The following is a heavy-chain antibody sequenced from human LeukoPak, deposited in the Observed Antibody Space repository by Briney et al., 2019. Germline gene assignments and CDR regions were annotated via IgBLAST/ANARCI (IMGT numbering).Heavy chain of an antibody. J-gene: IGHJ4*02. CDR1: GGSISDYY. CDR2: ISDSGRI. V-gene: IGHV4-59*08. Sequence: SETLSLTCSVSGGSISDYYWSWIRQPPGKGLEWIGYISDSGRIDYNPSLKSRVTISVDTSKSQFSLNLNSVTAADTAVYYCARHRLRRPEFDYWGQGTLVTVSS. CDR3: ARHRLRRPEFDY. D-gene: IGHD4-17*01.